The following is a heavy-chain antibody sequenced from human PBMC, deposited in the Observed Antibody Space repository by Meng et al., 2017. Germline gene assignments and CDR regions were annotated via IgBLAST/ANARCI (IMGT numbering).Heavy chain of an antibody. CDR2: MYTSGST. J-gene: IGHJ3*02. V-gene: IGHV4-4*07. CDR1: GDSISSYY. Sequence: SETLSLTCTVSGDSISSYYWSWIRQPAGKGLEWIGRMYTSGSTNYNPSLKSRVTMSLDMSKNQFSLELRSVTAADTAVYYCARDRARIRWAFDIWGQGTMVTVSS. CDR3: ARDRARIRWAFDI. D-gene: IGHD4-23*01.